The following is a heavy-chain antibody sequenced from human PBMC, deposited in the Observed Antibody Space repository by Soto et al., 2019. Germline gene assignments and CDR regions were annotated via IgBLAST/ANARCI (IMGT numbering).Heavy chain of an antibody. CDR2: IYYSGRT. CDR3: ARPELVGATDY. J-gene: IGHJ4*02. Sequence: SETLSLTCTVSGGSINNYYWNWIRQPPGKGLEWIGYIYYSGRTNYNPSLKSRVTISVDTSKNQFSLKLTSVTAADTAVYYCARPELVGATDYWGQGTLVTVSS. D-gene: IGHD1-26*01. CDR1: GGSINNYY. V-gene: IGHV4-59*12.